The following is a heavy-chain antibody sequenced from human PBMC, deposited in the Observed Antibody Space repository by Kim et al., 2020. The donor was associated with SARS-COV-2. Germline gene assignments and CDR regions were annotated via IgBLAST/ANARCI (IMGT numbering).Heavy chain of an antibody. Sequence: GGSLRLSCAASGFTFSTCAMSWVRQPPGKGLEWVSGISDRGVSTYYADSVNGRFATSRDNSKNTLYMQMNSLRAEDTSVYYCAKGRWGSGGYHNDYWGPGALVTVST. D-gene: IGHD3-10*01. CDR3: AKGRWGSGGYHNDY. CDR2: ISDRGVST. J-gene: IGHJ4*02. CDR1: GFTFSTCA. V-gene: IGHV3-23*01.